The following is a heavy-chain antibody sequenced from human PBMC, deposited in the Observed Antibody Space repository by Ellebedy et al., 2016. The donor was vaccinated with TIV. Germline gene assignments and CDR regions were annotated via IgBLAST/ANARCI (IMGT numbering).Heavy chain of an antibody. CDR2: INTDTGKP. Sequence: AASVKVSCKASGYTFTSYAMNWVRQAPGQGPEWMGWINTDTGKPVYAQGFSGRFVLSLDTSVTTAYLQISSLKAEDTALYYCARDPSLAGLGTTGWFDPWGQGTLVTVSS. CDR1: GYTFTSYA. CDR3: ARDPSLAGLGTTGWFDP. V-gene: IGHV7-4-1*02. D-gene: IGHD6-13*01. J-gene: IGHJ5*02.